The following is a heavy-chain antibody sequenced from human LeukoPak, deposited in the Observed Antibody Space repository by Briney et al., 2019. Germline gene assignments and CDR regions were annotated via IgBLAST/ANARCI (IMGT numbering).Heavy chain of an antibody. V-gene: IGHV4-39*01. CDR1: GVSISGSDYY. J-gene: IGHJ4*02. CDR3: VKSGGYGLIDY. CDR2: IYYSGST. D-gene: IGHD1-26*01. Sequence: SETLSLTCAVSGVSISGSDYYWGRIRQPPGKGLEWIGNIYYSGSTYYNASLQSRVTISIDTSKNQFSLRLNSVTAADTAMYFCVKSGGYGLIDYWGQGTLVTVSS.